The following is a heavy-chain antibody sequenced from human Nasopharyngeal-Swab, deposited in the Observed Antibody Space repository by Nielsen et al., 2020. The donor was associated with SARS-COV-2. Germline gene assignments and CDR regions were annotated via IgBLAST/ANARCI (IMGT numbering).Heavy chain of an antibody. CDR1: GGTFSSYA. V-gene: IGHV1-69*13. CDR2: IIPIFGTA. Sequence: SVKVSCKASGGTFSSYAISWERQVPGQGLEWMGGIIPIFGTANYAQKFQGRVTITADESTSTAYMELSSLRSEDTAVYYCARDGTTSQTSYYYYGMDVWGQGTTVTVSS. J-gene: IGHJ6*02. D-gene: IGHD4-17*01. CDR3: ARDGTTSQTSYYYYGMDV.